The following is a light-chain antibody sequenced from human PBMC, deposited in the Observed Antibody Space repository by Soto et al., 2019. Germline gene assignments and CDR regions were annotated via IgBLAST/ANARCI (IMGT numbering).Light chain of an antibody. J-gene: IGKJ1*01. CDR1: HSIDTL. V-gene: IGKV1-5*03. Sequence: DIQMTQSPSTLPASVGDRVTITCRASHSIDTLLAWYQHKPGKAPKLLIYEASTLESGVPLRFSGSGSGTEFTLTISSLQPDDFATYYCQQYYTYPWTFGQGTKVEIK. CDR3: QQYYTYPWT. CDR2: EAS.